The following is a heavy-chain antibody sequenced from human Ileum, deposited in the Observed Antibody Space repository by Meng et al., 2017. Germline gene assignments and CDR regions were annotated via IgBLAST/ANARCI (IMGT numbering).Heavy chain of an antibody. CDR1: GDSISTTNW. Sequence: QVQQQESGPDLVNPSGTLSLPCAVSGDSISTTNWWNWVRQPPGEGLEWIGEIYHSGLVNYNLSLKSRVTLSIDKSKNQFSLKLISVTAADTGVYYCAANSGKKMHSWGQGTLVTVSS. CDR3: AANSGKKMHS. D-gene: IGHD4-23*01. V-gene: IGHV4-4*02. J-gene: IGHJ4*02. CDR2: IYHSGLV.